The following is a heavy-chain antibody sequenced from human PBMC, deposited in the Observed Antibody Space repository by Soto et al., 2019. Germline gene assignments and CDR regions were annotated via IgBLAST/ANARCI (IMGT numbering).Heavy chain of an antibody. V-gene: IGHV4-61*08. CDR1: DDSFRGAEYY. CDR3: ARGPAYIDGWRTFDP. J-gene: IGHJ5*02. CDR2: TYYNGDT. Sequence: SETLSLTCTVSDDSFRGAEYYWSWIRQPLGKGPEWIGYTYYNGDTKYNPALRSRVTMSEDTSKNQFSLRLSSVTAADTAVYFCARGPAYIDGWRTFDPWGRGILVTVSS. D-gene: IGHD6-19*01.